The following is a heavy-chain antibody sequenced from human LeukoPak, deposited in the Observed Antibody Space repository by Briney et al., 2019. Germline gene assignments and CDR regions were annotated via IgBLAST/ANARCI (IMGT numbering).Heavy chain of an antibody. J-gene: IGHJ6*03. CDR1: GYTFTGYY. Sequence: ASVKVSCKASGYTFTGYYMHWVRQAPGQGREWMGWINPNSGGTSYAQKFQGRVTMTRDTYISTDYMELSRLRSDDTAVYYCARGGYSYASVRYYYYYYMDVWGKGTTVTVSS. CDR2: INPNSGGT. CDR3: ARGGYSYASVRYYYYYYMDV. V-gene: IGHV1-2*02. D-gene: IGHD5-18*01.